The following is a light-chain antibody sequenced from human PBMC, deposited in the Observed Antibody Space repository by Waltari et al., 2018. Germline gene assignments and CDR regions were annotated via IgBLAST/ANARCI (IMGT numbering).Light chain of an antibody. CDR1: EDINNY. CDR3: QQHDNLPLT. CDR2: DAS. V-gene: IGKV1-33*01. J-gene: IGKJ4*01. Sequence: DIQMTQSPSSLSASIGDRVTITCQASEDINNYLNWYQQKPGKAPKLLIYDASNLQVGVPSSFSGGGSGTDFTFTISSLQPGDIATYYCQQHDNLPLTFGGGTKVEIK.